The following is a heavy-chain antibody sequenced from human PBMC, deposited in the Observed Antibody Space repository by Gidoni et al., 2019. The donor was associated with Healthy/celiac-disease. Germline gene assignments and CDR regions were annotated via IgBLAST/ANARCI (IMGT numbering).Heavy chain of an antibody. J-gene: IGHJ6*02. CDR2: IWYDGSNK. Sequence: VRQAPGKGLEWVAVIWYDGSNKYYADSVKGRFTISRDNSKNTLYLQMNSLRAEDTAVYYCASSITGTTDQSEGMDVWGQGTTVTVSS. CDR3: ASSITGTTDQSEGMDV. D-gene: IGHD1-7*01. V-gene: IGHV3-33*01.